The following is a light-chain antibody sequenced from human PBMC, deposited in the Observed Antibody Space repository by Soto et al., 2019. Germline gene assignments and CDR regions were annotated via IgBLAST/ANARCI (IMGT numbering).Light chain of an antibody. CDR1: QSVSSSY. CDR2: GAS. V-gene: IGKV3-20*01. J-gene: IGKJ1*01. Sequence: ETVLTQSPGTLSLSQGERATLSCRASQSVSSSYLAWYQQKPGQAPRLLIYGASSRATGIPDRFSGSGSGTDFTLIISRLEPEDFAVYYCQQYGSSPPWTFGQGTKVDSK. CDR3: QQYGSSPPWT.